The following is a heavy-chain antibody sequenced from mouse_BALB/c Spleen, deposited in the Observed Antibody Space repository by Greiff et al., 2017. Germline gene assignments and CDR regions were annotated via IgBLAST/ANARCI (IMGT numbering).Heavy chain of an antibody. V-gene: IGHV1-7*01. CDR3: ANGYGSSYAMDY. D-gene: IGHD1-1*01. J-gene: IGHJ4*01. CDR1: GYTFTSYW. Sequence: QVHVKQSGAELAKPGASVKMSCKASGYTFTSYWMHWVKQRPGQGLEWIGYINPSTGYTEYNQKFKDKATLTADKSSSTAYMQLSSLTSEDSAVYYCANGYGSSYAMDYWGQGTSVTVSS. CDR2: INPSTGYT.